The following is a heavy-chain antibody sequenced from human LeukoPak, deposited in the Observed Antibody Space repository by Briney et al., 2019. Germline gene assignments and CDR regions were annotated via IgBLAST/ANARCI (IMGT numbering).Heavy chain of an antibody. V-gene: IGHV1-69*06. CDR1: GGTFSSYA. J-gene: IGHJ4*02. CDR2: IIPIFGTA. D-gene: IGHD5-24*01. CDR3: ASRDGYNLGEDY. Sequence: EASVKVSCEASGGTFSSYAISWVRQAPGQGLEWMGGIIPIFGTANYAQKFQGRVTITADKSTSTAYMELSSLRSEDTAVYYCASRDGYNLGEDYWGQGTLVTVSS.